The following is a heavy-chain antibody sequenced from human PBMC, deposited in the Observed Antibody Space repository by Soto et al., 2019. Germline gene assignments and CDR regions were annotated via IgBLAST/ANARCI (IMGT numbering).Heavy chain of an antibody. CDR3: ARWAPSGSYSYYYYGMDV. CDR1: GGTFSSYA. D-gene: IGHD1-26*01. J-gene: IGHJ6*02. CDR2: IIPIFGTA. V-gene: IGHV1-69*06. Sequence: VKVSCKASGGTFSSYAISWVRQAPGQGLEWMGGIIPIFGTANYAQKFQGRVTITADKSTSTAYMELSSLRSEDTAVYYCARWAPSGSYSYYYYGMDVWGQGTTVTVSS.